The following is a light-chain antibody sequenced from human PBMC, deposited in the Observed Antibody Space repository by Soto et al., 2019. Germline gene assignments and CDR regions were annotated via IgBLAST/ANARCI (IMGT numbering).Light chain of an antibody. Sequence: EIVMTQSPATLSVSPGERATLSCRATQSVSRNLAWYQQKPGQAPRLLIYGASTRATGIPAKFSGSGSGTDFTLTISRLEPEDFAMYYCQQYGSSGTFGQGTRLEIK. CDR1: QSVSRN. J-gene: IGKJ5*01. CDR2: GAS. V-gene: IGKV3-15*01. CDR3: QQYGSSGT.